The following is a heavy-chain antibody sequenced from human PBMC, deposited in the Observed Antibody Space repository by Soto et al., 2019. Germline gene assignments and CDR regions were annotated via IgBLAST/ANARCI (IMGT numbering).Heavy chain of an antibody. CDR3: ARSFGWYAIDH. CDR1: SASIITEQR. Sequence: QMQLQESGPGLVKPSETLSLTCAVSSASIITEQRWTWVRQPPGKGLEWIGEIHHSGSTNNNPSLRRRVTMSVDKSKSQFPLNLNSVTAADTALYYCARSFGWYAIDHWGQGTLVIVSS. D-gene: IGHD6-19*01. V-gene: IGHV4-4*02. CDR2: IHHSGST. J-gene: IGHJ4*02.